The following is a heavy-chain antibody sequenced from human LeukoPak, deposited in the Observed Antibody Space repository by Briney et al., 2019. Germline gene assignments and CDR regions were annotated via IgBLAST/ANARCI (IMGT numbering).Heavy chain of an antibody. D-gene: IGHD7-27*01. J-gene: IGHJ4*02. CDR2: MNTNNDNT. V-gene: IGHV1-8*01. Sequence: ASVNVSRLASGHTFTRYDIHWVRPATGKGREWMGWMNTNNDNTGYAQKFQGRGTMTRNTSISTAYMELSSLRSEDTAVYYCARGPRNWGFDDYWGQGTLVTVSS. CDR3: ARGPRNWGFDDY. CDR1: GHTFTRYD.